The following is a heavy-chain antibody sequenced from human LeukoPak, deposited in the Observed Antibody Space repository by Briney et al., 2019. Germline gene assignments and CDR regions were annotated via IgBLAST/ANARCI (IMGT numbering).Heavy chain of an antibody. Sequence: GASVKVSCKASGYTFTGYYIHWVRQAPGQGLEWMGWINPKSGGTNYAQKFQGRVTMTRDTSISTAYMELSRLRSDDTAVYYCARVWEEDAFDIWGQGTMVTVSS. CDR3: ARVWEEDAFDI. CDR2: INPKSGGT. D-gene: IGHD1-26*01. J-gene: IGHJ3*02. V-gene: IGHV1-2*02. CDR1: GYTFTGYY.